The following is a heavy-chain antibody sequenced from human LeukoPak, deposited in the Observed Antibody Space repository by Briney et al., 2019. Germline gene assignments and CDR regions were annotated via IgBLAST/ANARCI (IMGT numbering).Heavy chain of an antibody. D-gene: IGHD2-15*01. J-gene: IGHJ4*02. CDR1: GGSISSGGYY. CDR2: IYYSGSA. CDR3: ASLVREGYCTGGTCYQFDY. V-gene: IGHV4-39*01. Sequence: SQTLSLTCTVSGGSISSGGYYWSWIRQPPGKGLEWIGSIYYSGSAYHNPSLKSRVTISVDTSSNQFSLRLSSVTAADTAVYYCASLVREGYCTGGTCYQFDYWGQGTLVTVSS.